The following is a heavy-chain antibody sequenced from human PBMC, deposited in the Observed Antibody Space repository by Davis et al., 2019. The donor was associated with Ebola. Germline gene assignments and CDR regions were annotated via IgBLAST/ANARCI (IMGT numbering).Heavy chain of an antibody. V-gene: IGHV3-33*01. J-gene: IGHJ4*02. CDR3: AIPDCSGANCYSVYIKN. Sequence: GGSLRLSCAASGFSFSAFGMHWVRQAPGKGLEWVALIWYDGTKQYYADSVNGRFTISRDNSNNLLYLQMNSLRAEDTAVYYCAIPDCSGANCYSVYIKNWGQGTLVTVSS. CDR2: IWYDGTKQ. D-gene: IGHD2-15*01. CDR1: GFSFSAFG.